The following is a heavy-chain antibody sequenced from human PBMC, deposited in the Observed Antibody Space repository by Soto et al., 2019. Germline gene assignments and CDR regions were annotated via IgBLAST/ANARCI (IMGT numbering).Heavy chain of an antibody. CDR2: IKSKTDGGTT. V-gene: IGHV3-15*07. CDR1: GFTFSNAW. Sequence: PGGSLRLSCAASGFTFSNAWMNWVRQAPGKGLEWVGRIKSKTDGGTTDYAAPVKGRFTISRDDSKNTLYLQMNSLKTEDTAVYYCTTAYYYDSSGYYLGYGMDVWGQGTTVTVSS. CDR3: TTAYYYDSSGYYLGYGMDV. J-gene: IGHJ6*02. D-gene: IGHD3-22*01.